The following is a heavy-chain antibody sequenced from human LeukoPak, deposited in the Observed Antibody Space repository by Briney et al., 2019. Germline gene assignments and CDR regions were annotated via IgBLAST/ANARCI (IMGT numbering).Heavy chain of an antibody. CDR1: GFTFSSQW. V-gene: IGHV3-7*01. D-gene: IGHD3-9*01. CDR2: VNQGGTEK. CDR3: ARDAPYYDILTGYYNGLGSFDY. Sequence: GGSLRLSCAASGFTFSSQWMSWVRQAPGKGLEWVANVNQGGTEKYYVDSVKGRFTISRDNAENSLYLQMNSLRAEDTAVYYCARDAPYYDILTGYYNGLGSFDYWGQGTLVTVSS. J-gene: IGHJ4*02.